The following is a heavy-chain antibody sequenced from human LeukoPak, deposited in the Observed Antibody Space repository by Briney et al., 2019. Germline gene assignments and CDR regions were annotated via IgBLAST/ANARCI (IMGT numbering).Heavy chain of an antibody. D-gene: IGHD3-22*01. CDR1: GGSISSYY. J-gene: IGHJ4*02. V-gene: IGHV4-59*01. CDR3: AREVGYYDSSGYMFDY. Sequence: PSETLSLTCTVSGGSISSYYWSWIRQPPGKGLEWIGYIYYSGSTNYNPSLKSRVTISGDTSKNQFSLKLSSVTAADTAVYYCAREVGYYDSSGYMFDYWGQGTLVTVSS. CDR2: IYYSGST.